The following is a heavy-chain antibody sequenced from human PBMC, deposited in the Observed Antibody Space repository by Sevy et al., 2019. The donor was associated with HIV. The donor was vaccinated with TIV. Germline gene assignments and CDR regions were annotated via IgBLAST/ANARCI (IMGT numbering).Heavy chain of an antibody. Sequence: GGSLRLSCAASGFTFSSYAMHWVRQAPGKGREGVIVAWFDGSNKYYADSVKGRFTISRDNSKNTVYLQMNSLTAEDTAVYYCARESGSDWYLDYWGQGPLVTAS. D-gene: IGHD6-19*01. J-gene: IGHJ4*02. CDR3: ARESGSDWYLDY. V-gene: IGHV3-33*01. CDR2: AWFDGSNK. CDR1: GFTFSSYA.